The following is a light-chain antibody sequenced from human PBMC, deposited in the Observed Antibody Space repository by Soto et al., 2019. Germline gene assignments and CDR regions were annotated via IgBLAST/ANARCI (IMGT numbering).Light chain of an antibody. CDR1: QGIGTW. CDR2: AAS. V-gene: IGKV1-12*01. J-gene: IGKJ4*01. Sequence: DIQMTQSPSSVSASVGDRVTITCRASQGIGTWLAWYQQKPGKGPNLLIYAASSLESGVPSRFSGSGSGTDFTLTISSLQPEDFATYYCQQSYSTPLTFGGGTKVDIK. CDR3: QQSYSTPLT.